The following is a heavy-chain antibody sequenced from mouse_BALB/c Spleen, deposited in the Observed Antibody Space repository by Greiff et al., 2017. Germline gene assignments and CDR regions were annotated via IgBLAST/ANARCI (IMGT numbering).Heavy chain of an antibody. D-gene: IGHD2-1*01. CDR3: ARRDGNYAFAY. CDR2: INPYNDGT. CDR1: GFNIKDYY. J-gene: IGHJ3*01. Sequence: VQLKQSGAELVRSGASVKLSCTASGFNIKDYYMHWVKQKPGQGLEWIGYINPYNDGTKYNEKFKGKATLTSDKYSSTAYMELSSLTSEDSAVYYCARRDGNYAFAYWGQGTLVTVSA. V-gene: IGHV1-14*01.